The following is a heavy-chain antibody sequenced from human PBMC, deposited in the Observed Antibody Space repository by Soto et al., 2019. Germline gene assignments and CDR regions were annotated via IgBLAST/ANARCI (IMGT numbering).Heavy chain of an antibody. J-gene: IGHJ6*02. V-gene: IGHV3-23*01. Sequence: EVQLLESGGGLVQPGGSLRLSCAASGFTFSSYAMSWVRQAPGKGLEWVSAISGSGGSTYYADSVKGRFTISRDNSKNTLYLQMNSLRAEDTAVYYCAKDLDTAMEYYYGMDVWGQGTTVTVSS. D-gene: IGHD5-18*01. CDR3: AKDLDTAMEYYYGMDV. CDR2: ISGSGGST. CDR1: GFTFSSYA.